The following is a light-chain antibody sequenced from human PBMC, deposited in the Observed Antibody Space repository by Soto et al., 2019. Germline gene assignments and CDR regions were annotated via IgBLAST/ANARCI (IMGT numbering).Light chain of an antibody. Sequence: DIQMTQSPSSLYASVGDRVTITCRASQNIRSYLNWYQQKSGQAPKLLIYATSILQSGVPSRFSGSGSGTDFTLTISSLQPEDFETYYCHQSYSTPQTFGHGTKLEV. CDR3: HQSYSTPQT. V-gene: IGKV1-39*01. J-gene: IGKJ1*01. CDR2: ATS. CDR1: QNIRSY.